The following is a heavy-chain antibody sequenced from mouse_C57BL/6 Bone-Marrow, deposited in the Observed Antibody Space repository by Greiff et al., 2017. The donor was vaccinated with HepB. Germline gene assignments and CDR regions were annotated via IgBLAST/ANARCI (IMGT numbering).Heavy chain of an antibody. V-gene: IGHV14-4*01. CDR3: TAYDGYYGAMDY. Sequence: EVKLQESGAELVRPGASVKLSCTASGFNIKDDYMHWVKQRPEQGLEWIGWIDPENGDTEYASKFQGKATITADTSSNTAYLQLSSLTSEDTAVYYCTAYDGYYGAMDYWGQGTSVTVSS. CDR1: GFNIKDDY. CDR2: IDPENGDT. J-gene: IGHJ4*01. D-gene: IGHD2-3*01.